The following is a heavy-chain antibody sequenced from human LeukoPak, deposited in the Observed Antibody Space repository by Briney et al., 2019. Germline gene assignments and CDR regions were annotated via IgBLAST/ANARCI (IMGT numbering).Heavy chain of an antibody. J-gene: IGHJ6*02. CDR2: ISWDGGST. D-gene: IGHD6-19*01. CDR1: GFTFDDYT. CDR3: AKGVADNGMDV. Sequence: GGSLRLSCAASGFTFDDYTMHWVRHAPGKGLEWVSLISWDGGSTYYADSVKGRFTISRDNSKNSLYLQMNSLRTEDTALYYCAKGVADNGMDVWGQGTTVTVSS. V-gene: IGHV3-43*01.